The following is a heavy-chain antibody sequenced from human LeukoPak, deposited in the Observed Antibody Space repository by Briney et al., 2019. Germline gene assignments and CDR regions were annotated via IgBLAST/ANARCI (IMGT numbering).Heavy chain of an antibody. Sequence: SETLSLTCAVYGGSFSGYYWSWIRQPPGKGLEWIGEINHSGSTNYNPSLKSRVTISVDTSKNQFPLKLSSVTAADTAVYYCARHRLHGDYEGYYYYYYMDVWGKGTTVTISS. CDR1: GGSFSGYY. D-gene: IGHD4-17*01. J-gene: IGHJ6*03. CDR2: INHSGST. CDR3: ARHRLHGDYEGYYYYYYMDV. V-gene: IGHV4-34*01.